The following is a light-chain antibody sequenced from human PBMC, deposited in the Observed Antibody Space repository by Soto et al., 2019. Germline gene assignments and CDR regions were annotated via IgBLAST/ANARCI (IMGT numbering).Light chain of an antibody. J-gene: IGKJ5*01. Sequence: DIQMTQSPSSLSASIGDRVTITCQASQDITNFLSWYQQTPGKVPKLLIYAASDLETGVPSRFRASGSGTDFTFTTSRLQPGHSATYYCQQYDILTTVGQGTGLEIK. CDR3: QQYDILTT. CDR2: AAS. V-gene: IGKV1-33*01. CDR1: QDITNF.